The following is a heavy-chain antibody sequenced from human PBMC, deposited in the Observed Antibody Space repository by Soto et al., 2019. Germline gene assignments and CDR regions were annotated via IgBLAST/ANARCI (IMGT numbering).Heavy chain of an antibody. J-gene: IGHJ4*02. CDR3: ARGYSYTQPVFDY. CDR1: GFTFSSYA. Sequence: GGSLRLSCSASGFTFSSYAMTWVRQAPGKGLEWVSFIYSSGSTYYADSVKGRFTISRDNFKNTLYLQMNSLRAEDTAVYYCARGYSYTQPVFDYWGLGTLVTVSS. D-gene: IGHD5-18*01. CDR2: IYSSGST. V-gene: IGHV3-53*01.